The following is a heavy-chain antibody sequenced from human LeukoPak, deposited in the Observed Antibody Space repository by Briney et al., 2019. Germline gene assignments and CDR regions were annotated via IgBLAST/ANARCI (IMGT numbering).Heavy chain of an antibody. CDR1: GGSISSSSYY. D-gene: IGHD7-27*01. V-gene: IGHV4-39*07. J-gene: IGHJ2*01. Sequence: SETLSLTCTVSGGSISSSSYYWGWIRQPPGKGLEWIGSIYYSGSTYYNPSLKSRVTISVDTSKNQFSLKLSSVTAADTAVYYCAGGRSNWGYWYFDLWGRGTLVTVSS. CDR2: IYYSGST. CDR3: AGGRSNWGYWYFDL.